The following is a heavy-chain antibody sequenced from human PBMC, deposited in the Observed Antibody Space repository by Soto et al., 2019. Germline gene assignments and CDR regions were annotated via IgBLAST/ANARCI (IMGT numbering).Heavy chain of an antibody. CDR3: ARDGPGYSPLFYYYGMDV. CDR2: ISSSSSTI. CDR1: GFTFSSYS. J-gene: IGHJ6*02. D-gene: IGHD6-13*01. V-gene: IGHV3-48*01. Sequence: GGSLRLSCAASGFTFSSYSTNWVRQAPGKGLEWVSYISSSSSTIYYADSVKGRFTISRDNAKNSLYLQMNSLRAEDTAVYYCARDGPGYSPLFYYYGMDVWGQGTTVTVPS.